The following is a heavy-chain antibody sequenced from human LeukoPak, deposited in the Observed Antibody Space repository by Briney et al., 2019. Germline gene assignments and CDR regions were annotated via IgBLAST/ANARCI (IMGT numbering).Heavy chain of an antibody. Sequence: GGSLRLSCAASGFTFSSYGMHWVRQAPGKGLEWVAVISYDGSNKYYADSVKGRFTISRDNSKNTLYPQMNSLRAEDTAVYYCAKDLEYYYGSGRDYWGQGTLVTVSS. CDR2: ISYDGSNK. CDR1: GFTFSSYG. D-gene: IGHD3-10*01. V-gene: IGHV3-30*18. J-gene: IGHJ4*02. CDR3: AKDLEYYYGSGRDY.